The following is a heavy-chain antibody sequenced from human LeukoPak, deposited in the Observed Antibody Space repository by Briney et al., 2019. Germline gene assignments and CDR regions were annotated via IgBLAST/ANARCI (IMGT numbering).Heavy chain of an antibody. CDR1: GYTFTSYG. J-gene: IGHJ4*02. CDR2: ISAYNGNT. V-gene: IGHV1-18*04. Sequence: ASVKVSCKASGYTFTSYGISWVRQAPGQGLQWMGWISAYNGNTNYAQKLQGGVTMTTDTSTSTAYMELRSLRSDDTAVYYCARVITLLGYCSGGSCRGGDDYWGQGTLVTVSS. D-gene: IGHD2-15*01. CDR3: ARVITLLGYCSGGSCRGGDDY.